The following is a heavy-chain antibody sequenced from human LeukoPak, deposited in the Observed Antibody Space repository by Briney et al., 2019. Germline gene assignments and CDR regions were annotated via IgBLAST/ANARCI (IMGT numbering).Heavy chain of an antibody. CDR3: AREILRFDI. CDR1: GYTFTSYA. J-gene: IGHJ3*02. V-gene: IGHV7-4-1*02. CDR2: INTNTGNP. Sequence: VASVKVSCKASGYTFTSYAMNWVRQAPGQGLEWMGWINTNTGNPTYAQGFTGRFVFSLDTSVNTAYLQINSLKAEDTAVYYCAREILRFDIWGQGTMVTVSS.